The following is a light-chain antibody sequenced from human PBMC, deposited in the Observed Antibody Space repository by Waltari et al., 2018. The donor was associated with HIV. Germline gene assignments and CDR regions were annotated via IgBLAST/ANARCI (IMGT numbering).Light chain of an antibody. V-gene: IGLV2-14*01. CDR3: ASYTANHTVM. CDR2: EVD. Sequence: SALTQPASVSGFPGQSITISCTGAESDFGFYNFVPWYQQPPGKVPKVRLYEVDSRASVVSDRFSGSKSGNTASLTISGLQTEAEADYYCASYTANHTVMFGGGTKVTVL. J-gene: IGLJ3*02. CDR1: ESDFGFYNF.